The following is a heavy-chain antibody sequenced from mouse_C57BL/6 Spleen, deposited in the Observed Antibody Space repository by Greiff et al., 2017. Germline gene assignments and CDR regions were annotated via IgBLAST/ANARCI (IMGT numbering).Heavy chain of an antibody. CDR1: GFTFSSYT. J-gene: IGHJ2*01. D-gene: IGHD1-1*01. CDR2: ISSGGDYI. CDR3: TREHGSLFDD. Sequence: EVQGVESGEGLVKPGGSLKLSCAASGFTFSSYTMSWVRQTPEKRLEWVAYISSGGDYICYAHTVKGRFTISRDNARNTLYLQMRSLKSEDTAMDYCTREHGSLFDDWGQGTTLTVSS. V-gene: IGHV5-9-1*02.